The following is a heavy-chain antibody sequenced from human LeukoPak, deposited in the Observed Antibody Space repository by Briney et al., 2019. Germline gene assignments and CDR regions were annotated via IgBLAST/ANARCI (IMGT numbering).Heavy chain of an antibody. Sequence: SETLSLTCTVSGYSISSGYYWGWIRQPPGKGLEWIGSIYHSGSTYYNPSLKSRVTISVDTSKNQFSVKLSSVTAADTAVYYCASPAVAGPLDYWGQGTLVTVSS. J-gene: IGHJ4*02. V-gene: IGHV4-38-2*02. CDR2: IYHSGST. D-gene: IGHD6-19*01. CDR1: GYSISSGYY. CDR3: ASPAVAGPLDY.